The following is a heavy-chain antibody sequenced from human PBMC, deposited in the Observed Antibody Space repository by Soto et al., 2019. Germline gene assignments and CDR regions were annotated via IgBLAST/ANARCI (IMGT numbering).Heavy chain of an antibody. J-gene: IGHJ6*02. CDR3: AKEIAAAGKRPRYYYYYVMDV. D-gene: IGHD6-13*01. CDR1: GFTVSSYA. Sequence: PGGSLRLSCAASGFTVSSYAMSWVRQAPGKGLEWVSAISGSGGSTYYADSVKGRFTISRDNSKNTLYLQMNSLRAEDTAVYYCAKEIAAAGKRPRYYYYYVMDVWGQGTTVTGSS. CDR2: ISGSGGST. V-gene: IGHV3-23*01.